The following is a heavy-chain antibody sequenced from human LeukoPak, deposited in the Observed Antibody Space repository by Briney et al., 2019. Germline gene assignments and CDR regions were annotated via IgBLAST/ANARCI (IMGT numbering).Heavy chain of an antibody. Sequence: SETLSLTCTVSGGSISSYYWSWIRQPPGKGLEWIGYIYYSGSTNYNPSLKSRVTISVDTSKNQFSLKLSSVTAADTAVYYCARHCLARFPRKGMDVWGQGTTVTVSS. V-gene: IGHV4-59*08. CDR2: IYYSGST. CDR1: GGSISSYY. D-gene: IGHD3-3*01. CDR3: ARHCLARFPRKGMDV. J-gene: IGHJ6*02.